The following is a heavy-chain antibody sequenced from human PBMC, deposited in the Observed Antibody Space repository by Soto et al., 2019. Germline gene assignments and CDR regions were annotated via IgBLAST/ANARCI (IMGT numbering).Heavy chain of an antibody. J-gene: IGHJ5*02. CDR1: GGTFSSYA. D-gene: IGHD3-22*01. CDR3: ARDRYYYDSSGYYRGNNWFDP. CDR2: IIPIFGTA. Sequence: QVQLVQSGAEVKKPGPSVKVSCKASGGTFSSYAISWVRQAPGQGLEWMGGIIPIFGTANYAQKFQGRVTITADESTSTAYMELSSLRSEDTAVYYCARDRYYYDSSGYYRGNNWFDPWGQGTLVTVSS. V-gene: IGHV1-69*01.